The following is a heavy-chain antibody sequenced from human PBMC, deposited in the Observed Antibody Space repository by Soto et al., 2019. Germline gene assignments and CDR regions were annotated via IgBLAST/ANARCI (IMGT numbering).Heavy chain of an antibody. CDR2: IIPIFGTA. D-gene: IGHD3-9*01. Sequence: RASVKVSCKASGGTFSSYAISWVRQAPGQGLEWMGGIIPIFGTANYAQKFQGRVTITADESTSTAYMELSSLRSEDTAVYYCASGPYYDILTGYLAQGYWGQGTLVTVSS. J-gene: IGHJ4*02. V-gene: IGHV1-69*13. CDR1: GGTFSSYA. CDR3: ASGPYYDILTGYLAQGY.